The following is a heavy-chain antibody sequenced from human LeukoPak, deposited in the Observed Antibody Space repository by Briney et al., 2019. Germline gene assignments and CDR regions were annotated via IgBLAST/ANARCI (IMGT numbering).Heavy chain of an antibody. Sequence: GGSLRLSCAASGFTVSSNYMSWVRQAPGKGLEWVSVIYSGGSTYYADSVKGRFTISRDNSKNTLYLQMNSLRAEDTAVYYCARLLWFGGYDFDYWGQGTLVTVSS. CDR1: GFTVSSNY. V-gene: IGHV3-53*01. J-gene: IGHJ4*02. CDR2: IYSGGST. CDR3: ARLLWFGGYDFDY. D-gene: IGHD3-10*01.